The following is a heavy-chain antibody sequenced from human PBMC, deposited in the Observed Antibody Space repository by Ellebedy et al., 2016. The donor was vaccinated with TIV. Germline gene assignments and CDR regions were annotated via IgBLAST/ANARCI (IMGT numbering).Heavy chain of an antibody. CDR3: ARDNYDSSVYGD. V-gene: IGHV3-21*01. CDR2: ITSSSSYI. CDR1: GFTFSSYT. Sequence: GGSLRLXCAASGFTFSSYTMNWVRQAPGKGLEWVSSITSSSSYIYYADSVKGRFTISRDNARNSLYLQMNSLRAEDTAVYYCARDNYDSSVYGDWGQGTLVTVSS. J-gene: IGHJ4*02. D-gene: IGHD3-22*01.